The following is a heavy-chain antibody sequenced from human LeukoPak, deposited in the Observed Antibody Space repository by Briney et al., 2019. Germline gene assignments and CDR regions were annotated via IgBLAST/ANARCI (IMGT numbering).Heavy chain of an antibody. V-gene: IGHV3-48*04. J-gene: IGHJ4*02. CDR1: GFTFSSYS. CDR2: ISSSSSTI. D-gene: IGHD2-2*01. CDR3: ARDRYCSSTGCYPPPFDY. Sequence: PGGSLRLSCAASGFTFSSYSMNWVRQAPGKGLEWASYISSSSSTIYYADSVKGRFTISRDNAKNSLYLQMNSLRAEDTAVYYCARDRYCSSTGCYPPPFDYWGQGTLVTVSS.